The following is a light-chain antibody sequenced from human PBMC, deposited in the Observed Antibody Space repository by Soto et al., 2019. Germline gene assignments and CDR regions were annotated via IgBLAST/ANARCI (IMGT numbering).Light chain of an antibody. Sequence: EIVLTQSPGTLSLSPGERATLSCRASQSVSSSYLAWYQQKPVQPHRLLIYGASSRSTGIPDRFSGSGSGTDFTLTISRLEPEDFAVYYCQQYGSSPATFGQGTKVEIK. V-gene: IGKV3-20*01. J-gene: IGKJ1*01. CDR1: QSVSSSY. CDR2: GAS. CDR3: QQYGSSPAT.